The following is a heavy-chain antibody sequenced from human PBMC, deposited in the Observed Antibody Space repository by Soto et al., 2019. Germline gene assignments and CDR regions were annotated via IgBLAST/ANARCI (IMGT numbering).Heavy chain of an antibody. V-gene: IGHV1-18*01. J-gene: IGHJ4*02. CDR3: GRVVHIFGSGPPGLYFAY. D-gene: IGHD3-3*01. CDR2: ISAYNGNT. Sequence: ASVKVSCKASGYTFTSYGISWVRQAPGQGLEWMGWISAYNGNTNYAQKLQGRVTMTTDTSTSTAYMELRSLRSDDTAVYYCGRVVHIFGSGPPGLYFAYGGQGPLVTVS. CDR1: GYTFTSYG.